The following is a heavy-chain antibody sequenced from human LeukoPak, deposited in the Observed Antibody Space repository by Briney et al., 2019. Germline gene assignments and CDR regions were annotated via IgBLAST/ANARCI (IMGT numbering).Heavy chain of an antibody. CDR2: ISGSGGST. D-gene: IGHD3-10*01. CDR1: GFTFSSYA. J-gene: IGHJ3*02. CDR3: AKDRSMVRGVKGAFDI. V-gene: IGHV3-23*01. Sequence: GGSLRLSCAASGFTFSSYAMSWVRQAPGKGLEWVSAISGSGGSTYYADSVKGRFTISRDNSKNTLYLQMNSLRAEDTAVYYCAKDRSMVRGVKGAFDIWGQGTMVTVSS.